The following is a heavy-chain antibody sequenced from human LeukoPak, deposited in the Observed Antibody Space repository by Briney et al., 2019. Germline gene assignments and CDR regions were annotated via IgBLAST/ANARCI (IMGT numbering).Heavy chain of an antibody. Sequence: GGSLRLSCAASGFTFSSYSMNWVRQAPGKGLEWVSSISSSSSYVYYADSVKGVFTISRDNAKNSLYLQMNSLRAEDTAVYYCASEYCGGDCYPIGTAFDIWGQGTMVTVSS. J-gene: IGHJ3*02. D-gene: IGHD2-21*02. V-gene: IGHV3-21*01. CDR3: ASEYCGGDCYPIGTAFDI. CDR2: ISSSSSYV. CDR1: GFTFSSYS.